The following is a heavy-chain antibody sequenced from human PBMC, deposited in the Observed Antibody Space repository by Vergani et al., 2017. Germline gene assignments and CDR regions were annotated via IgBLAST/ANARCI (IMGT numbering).Heavy chain of an antibody. CDR1: GFPFDDYA. Sequence: EVQLVESGGVVVLPGGSLRLSCAASGFPFDDYAMHWVRQAPGKGLEWVSLISWDGGSTYYADSVKGRFTISRDNAKNSLYLQMNSLRAEDTALYYCVKDIAASGNYWYFDLWGRGTLVTVSS. CDR2: ISWDGGST. D-gene: IGHD6-13*01. J-gene: IGHJ2*01. V-gene: IGHV3-43D*03. CDR3: VKDIAASGNYWYFDL.